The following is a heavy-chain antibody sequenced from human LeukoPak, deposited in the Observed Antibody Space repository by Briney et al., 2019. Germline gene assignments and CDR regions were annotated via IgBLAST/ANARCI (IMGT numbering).Heavy chain of an antibody. CDR3: ASEGGSPGYFDY. D-gene: IGHD1-26*01. Sequence: GGSLRLSCAASGFTFDDYAMHWVRQAPGKGLEWVSGISWNSGSIGYADSVKGRFSISRDNAKNSLYLQMNSLRAEDTAVYYCASEGGSPGYFDYWGQGTLVTVSS. CDR2: ISWNSGSI. J-gene: IGHJ4*02. V-gene: IGHV3-9*01. CDR1: GFTFDDYA.